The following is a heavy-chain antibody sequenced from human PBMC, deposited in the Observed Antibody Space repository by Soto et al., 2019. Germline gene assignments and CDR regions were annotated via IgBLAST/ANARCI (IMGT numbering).Heavy chain of an antibody. J-gene: IGHJ5*02. CDR2: FDPEDGET. V-gene: IGHV1-24*01. Sequence: GASVKVSCKVSGYTLTELSMHWVRQAPGKGLEWMGGFDPEDGETIYAQKFQGRVTMTEDTSTDTAYMELSSLRSEDTAVYYCATIYYDSSGYYYVHWFDPWGQGTLVTVSS. CDR1: GYTLTELS. D-gene: IGHD3-22*01. CDR3: ATIYYDSSGYYYVHWFDP.